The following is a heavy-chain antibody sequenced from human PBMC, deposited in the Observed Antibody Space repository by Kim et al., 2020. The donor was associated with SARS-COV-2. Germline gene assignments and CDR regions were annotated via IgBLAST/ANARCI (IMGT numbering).Heavy chain of an antibody. CDR1: GFTFSSYW. Sequence: GGSLRLSCAASGFTFSSYWMSWVRQAPGKGLEWVANIKQDGSEKYYVDSVKGRFTISRDNAKNSLYLQMNSLRVEDTAVYYCAREGIAAAGMSYFDYWGQGTLVTVSS. V-gene: IGHV3-7*01. D-gene: IGHD6-13*01. CDR2: IKQDGSEK. J-gene: IGHJ4*02. CDR3: AREGIAAAGMSYFDY.